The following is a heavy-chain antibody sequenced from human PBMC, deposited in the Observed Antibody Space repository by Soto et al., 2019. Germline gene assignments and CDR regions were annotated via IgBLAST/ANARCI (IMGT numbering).Heavy chain of an antibody. V-gene: IGHV3-30*18. CDR1: GFTFSSYG. Sequence: QVQLVESGGGVVQPGRSLRLSCAASGFTFSSYGMHWVRQAPGKGLEWVAVISYDGSNKYYADSVKGRFTISRDNSKNTLYLQMNSLRAEDTAVYYCAKRVVYDYIWGSYRQSGPFDYWGQGTLVTVSS. CDR2: ISYDGSNK. J-gene: IGHJ4*02. CDR3: AKRVVYDYIWGSYRQSGPFDY. D-gene: IGHD3-16*02.